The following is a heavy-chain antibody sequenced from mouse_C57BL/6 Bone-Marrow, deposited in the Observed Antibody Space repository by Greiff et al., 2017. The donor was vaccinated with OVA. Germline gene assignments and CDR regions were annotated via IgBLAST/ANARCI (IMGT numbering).Heavy chain of an antibody. Sequence: LVESGAELVRPGASVKLSCKASGYTFTDYYINWVKQRPGQGLEWIARIYPGSGNTYYNEKFKGKATLTAEKSSSTAYMQLSSLTSEDSAVYFCARSVNWDGSYWGQGTLVTVSA. V-gene: IGHV1-76*01. CDR1: GYTFTDYY. CDR3: ARSVNWDGSY. D-gene: IGHD4-1*01. CDR2: IYPGSGNT. J-gene: IGHJ3*01.